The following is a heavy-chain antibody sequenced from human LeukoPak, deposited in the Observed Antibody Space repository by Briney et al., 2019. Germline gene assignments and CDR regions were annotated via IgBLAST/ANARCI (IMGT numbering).Heavy chain of an antibody. V-gene: IGHV1-2*02. D-gene: IGHD3-10*01. CDR3: ARGEITMVRGVIIQNWFDP. CDR2: INPNSGGT. J-gene: IGHJ5*02. Sequence: ASVKVSCKASEYTFTDDDINWVRQATGQGLEWMGWINPNSGGTNYAQKFQGRVTMTRDTSISTAYMELSRLRSDDTAVYYCARGEITMVRGVIIQNWFDPWGQGTLVTVSS. CDR1: EYTFTDDD.